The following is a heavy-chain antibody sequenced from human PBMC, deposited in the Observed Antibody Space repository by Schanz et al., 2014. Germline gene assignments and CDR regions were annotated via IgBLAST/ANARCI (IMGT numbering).Heavy chain of an antibody. CDR2: VCYDGSKK. J-gene: IGHJ6*02. V-gene: IGHV3-30*18. CDR1: GFAFSDYG. D-gene: IGHD2-8*01. Sequence: QVQLVESGGGVVQPGKSLRLSCAASGFAFSDYGMHWVRQVPGKGLEWVAVVCYDGSKKYYADSVKGRFTTSRDNSKNTMYLQMNSLRAEDTALYYCAKEEVYVDSNGMDVWGQGTTVTVSS. CDR3: AKEEVYVDSNGMDV.